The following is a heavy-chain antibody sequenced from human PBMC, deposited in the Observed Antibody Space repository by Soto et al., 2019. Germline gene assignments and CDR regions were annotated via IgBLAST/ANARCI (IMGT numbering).Heavy chain of an antibody. V-gene: IGHV3-33*01. CDR1: GFTFSSYG. J-gene: IGHJ6*03. CDR3: AHCLSSVYYYLDV. Sequence: QVQLVESGGGVVQPGRSLRLSCAASGFTFSSYGMHWVRQAPGKGLEWVAVIWYDGSNKYYADSVKGRFTISRDNSKNTLYLQMNSLRAEDTAVYYCAHCLSSVYYYLDVWGKGTTVTVSS. CDR2: IWYDGSNK. D-gene: IGHD6-25*01.